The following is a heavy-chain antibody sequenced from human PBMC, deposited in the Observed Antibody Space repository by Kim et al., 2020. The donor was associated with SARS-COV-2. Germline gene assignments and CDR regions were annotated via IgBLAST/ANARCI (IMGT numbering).Heavy chain of an antibody. Sequence: YADSVKDRFTISRDNAKDSLYLQMNSLRDEDTAVYYCARSKVGVTTNFGYWGQGTLVTVSS. V-gene: IGHV3-48*02. CDR3: ARSKVGVTTNFGY. D-gene: IGHD1-26*01. J-gene: IGHJ4*02.